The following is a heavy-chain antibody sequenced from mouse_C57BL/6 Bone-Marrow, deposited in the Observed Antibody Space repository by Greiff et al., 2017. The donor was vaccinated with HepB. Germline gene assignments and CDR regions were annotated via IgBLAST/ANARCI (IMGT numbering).Heavy chain of an antibody. V-gene: IGHV14-4*01. J-gene: IGHJ2*01. CDR3: TLQRAIITTVVVDY. CDR2: IDPENGDT. D-gene: IGHD1-1*01. Sequence: EVMLVESGAELVRPGASVKLSCTASGFNIKDDYMHWVKQRPEQGLEWIGWIDPENGDTEYASKFQGKATITADTSSNTAYLQLSSLTSEDTAVYYCTLQRAIITTVVVDYWGQGTTLTVSS. CDR1: GFNIKDDY.